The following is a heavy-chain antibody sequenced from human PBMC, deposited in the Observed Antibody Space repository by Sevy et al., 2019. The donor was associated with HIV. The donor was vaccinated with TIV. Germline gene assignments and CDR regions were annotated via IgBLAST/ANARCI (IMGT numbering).Heavy chain of an antibody. D-gene: IGHD6-13*01. V-gene: IGHV3-7*01. J-gene: IGHJ4*02. CDR3: VRAIAADGSF. CDR2: IKHDGSVK. CDR1: GFTLNSYW. Sequence: GGSLRLSCVASGFTLNSYWMHWVRQAPGKGLEWVANIKHDGSVKYYVDSVKGRFTISRDNARNLLYLQMNSLRVEDTALYYCVRAIAADGSFWGQGTLVTVSS.